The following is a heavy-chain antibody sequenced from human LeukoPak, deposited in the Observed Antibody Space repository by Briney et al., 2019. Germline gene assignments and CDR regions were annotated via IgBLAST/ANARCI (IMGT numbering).Heavy chain of an antibody. CDR2: ISYDGSNK. J-gene: IGHJ4*02. D-gene: IGHD3-22*01. V-gene: IGHV3-30-3*01. Sequence: GGSLRLSCAASGFTFSSYAMHWVRQAPGKGLEWVAVISYDGSNKYYADSVKGRFTISRDNSKNTLYLQMNSPRAEDTAVYYCTSPYGHYYDSSGSPHYWGQGTLVTVSS. CDR1: GFTFSSYA. CDR3: TSPYGHYYDSSGSPHY.